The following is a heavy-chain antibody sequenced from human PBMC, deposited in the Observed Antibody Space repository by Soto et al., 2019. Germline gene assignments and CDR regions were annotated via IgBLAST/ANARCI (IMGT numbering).Heavy chain of an antibody. CDR1: GFTFGSNW. CDR2: INSDGSST. J-gene: IGHJ3*02. Sequence: EVQLVESGGGLVQPGGSMRLSCAASGFTFGSNWMHWVRQVPGKGLVWVSRINSDGSSTNYADSVKGRFTISRDNAKNKLYLQMNSLTAEDTAVYYCTRVGLTGVRNVFDMWGQGTMVTVSS. D-gene: IGHD1-1*01. V-gene: IGHV3-74*01. CDR3: TRVGLTGVRNVFDM.